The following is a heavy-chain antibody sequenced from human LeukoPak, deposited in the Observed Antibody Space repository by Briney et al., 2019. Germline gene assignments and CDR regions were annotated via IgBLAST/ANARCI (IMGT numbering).Heavy chain of an antibody. CDR1: GFTLSTNA. J-gene: IGHJ4*02. CDR3: AKGDNNILTGYYNSFDS. CDR2: ISGSAIST. D-gene: IGHD3-9*01. V-gene: IGHV3-23*01. Sequence: GGSLRLSCLTSGFTLSTNAMSWIRQTPGKGLEWVSSISGSAISTYYADPVKGRFTISRDNSRNTLYLQMNSLRAEDTALFYCAKGDNNILTGYYNSFDSWGQGTLVTVSS.